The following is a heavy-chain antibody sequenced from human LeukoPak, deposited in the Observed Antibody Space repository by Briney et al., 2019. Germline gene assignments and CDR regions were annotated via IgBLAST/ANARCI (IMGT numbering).Heavy chain of an antibody. D-gene: IGHD2-21*01. CDR1: GFTFDDYT. V-gene: IGHV3-43*01. Sequence: GGSLRLSCAASGFTFDDYTMHWVRQAPGKGLEWVSLISWDGGSTYYADSVKGRFTISRDNSKNSLYLQMNSLRTEDTALYYCAKDIFPCGGDCYSDVYRGQGTLVTVSS. J-gene: IGHJ4*02. CDR3: AKDIFPCGGDCYSDVY. CDR2: ISWDGGST.